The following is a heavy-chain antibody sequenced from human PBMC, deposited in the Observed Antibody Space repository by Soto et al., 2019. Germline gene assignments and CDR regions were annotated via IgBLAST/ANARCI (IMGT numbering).Heavy chain of an antibody. Sequence: EVQLVESGGGLVQPGGSLRLSCAGSRFTFSNYWMHWVRQAPGKGLVWVSRINSDGSSTSYADSVKGRFTISRDNAKNTLDLQMNSLRAEDTAVYYCAKGGARVLDYWGQGTLVTVSS. V-gene: IGHV3-74*01. D-gene: IGHD1-26*01. CDR3: AKGGARVLDY. J-gene: IGHJ4*02. CDR1: RFTFSNYW. CDR2: INSDGSST.